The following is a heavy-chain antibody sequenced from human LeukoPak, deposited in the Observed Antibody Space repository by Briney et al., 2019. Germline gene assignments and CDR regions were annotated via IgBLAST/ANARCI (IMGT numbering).Heavy chain of an antibody. CDR2: ISYDGSSK. V-gene: IGHV3-30*18. CDR3: AKGLHLNDY. CDR1: GFTFRRYG. Sequence: PGGSLRLSCAASGFTFRRYGMSWVRQAPGKGLEWVAVISYDGSSKYYADSVKGRFTISRDNSKNTLYLQMNSLRAEDTAVYYCAKGLHLNDYWGQGTLVTVSS. J-gene: IGHJ4*02. D-gene: IGHD2-15*01.